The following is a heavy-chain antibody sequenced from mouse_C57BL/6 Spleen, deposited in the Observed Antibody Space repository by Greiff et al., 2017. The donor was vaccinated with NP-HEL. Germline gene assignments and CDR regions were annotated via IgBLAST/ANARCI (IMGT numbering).Heavy chain of an antibody. D-gene: IGHD2-1*01. CDR3: ARGGYGNSAWFAY. CDR2: ISSGSSTI. J-gene: IGHJ3*01. CDR1: GFTFSDYG. Sequence: EVQVVESGGGLVKPGGSLKLSCAASGFTFSDYGMHWVRQAPEKGLEWVAYISSGSSTIYYADTVKGRFTISRDNAKNTLFLQMTSLRSEDTAMYYGARGGYGNSAWFAYWGQGTLVTVSA. V-gene: IGHV5-17*01.